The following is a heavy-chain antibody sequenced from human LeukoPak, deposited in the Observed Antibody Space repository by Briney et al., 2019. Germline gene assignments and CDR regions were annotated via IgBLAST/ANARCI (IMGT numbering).Heavy chain of an antibody. CDR3: ATGSSGYYYEDY. J-gene: IGHJ4*02. D-gene: IGHD3-22*01. CDR1: GFTFSSYA. CDR2: ISYDGSNK. Sequence: GRSLRLSCAASGFTFSSYAMHWVRQAPGKGLEWVAVISYDGSNKYYADSVKGRFTISRDNSKNTLYLQMNSLRAEDTAVYYCATGSSGYYYEDYWGQGTLVTVSS. V-gene: IGHV3-30-3*01.